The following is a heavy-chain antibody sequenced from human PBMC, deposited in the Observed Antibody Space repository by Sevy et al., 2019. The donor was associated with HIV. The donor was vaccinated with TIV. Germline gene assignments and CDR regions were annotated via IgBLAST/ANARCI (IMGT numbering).Heavy chain of an antibody. CDR3: ARGGTIFGLVRHYFDY. Sequence: GGSLRLSCAASGFSVNSNYMTWVRQAPGKGLDWVSIIYSDGSTKYADALKGRFTISRDNSMNTMYLQMNSLRVEDTAVYYCARGGTIFGLVRHYFDYWGQGTLVTVSS. CDR1: GFSVNSNY. V-gene: IGHV3-66*01. J-gene: IGHJ4*02. CDR2: IYSDGST. D-gene: IGHD3-3*01.